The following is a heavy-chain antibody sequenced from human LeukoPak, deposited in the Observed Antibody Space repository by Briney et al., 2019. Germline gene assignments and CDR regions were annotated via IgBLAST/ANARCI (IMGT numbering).Heavy chain of an antibody. Sequence: GASVKVSCKASGYTFTGHYMHWVRQAPGQGLEWMGWINPNSGGTNYAQKFQGRVTMTRDTSISTAYMELSRLRSDDTAVYYCARVQPGYCSSTSCSEPLDYWGQGTLVTVSS. V-gene: IGHV1-2*02. J-gene: IGHJ4*02. CDR2: INPNSGGT. D-gene: IGHD2-2*01. CDR1: GYTFTGHY. CDR3: ARVQPGYCSSTSCSEPLDY.